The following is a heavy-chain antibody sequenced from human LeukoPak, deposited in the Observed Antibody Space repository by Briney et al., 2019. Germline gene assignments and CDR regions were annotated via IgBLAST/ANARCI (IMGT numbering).Heavy chain of an antibody. Sequence: GGSLRLSCAASGFTFSSYAMSWVRQAPGKGLEWVSAISGSGGSTYYADSVKGRFTISRDNSKNTLYLQMNSLRAEDTAVYYCAKAWGYSSSWKTSYFDYWGQGTLVTVSS. D-gene: IGHD6-13*01. CDR3: AKAWGYSSSWKTSYFDY. V-gene: IGHV3-23*01. CDR1: GFTFSSYA. J-gene: IGHJ4*02. CDR2: ISGSGGST.